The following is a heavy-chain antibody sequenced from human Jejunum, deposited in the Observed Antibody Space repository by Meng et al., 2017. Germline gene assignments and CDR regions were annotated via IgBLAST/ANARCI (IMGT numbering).Heavy chain of an antibody. CDR1: GFIFSSYA. V-gene: IGHV3-23*01. CDR3: AKDRGNWGSGWDS. CDR2: ISAATRSI. D-gene: IGHD7-27*01. Sequence: GALKISCGASGFIFSSYAMAWVRQTPGKGLEWVSSISAATRSIYYVDSVKGRFTISRDNSKNTVYLQMNSLRAEDTAVYYCAKDRGNWGSGWDSWGQGTVVTVSS. J-gene: IGHJ4*02.